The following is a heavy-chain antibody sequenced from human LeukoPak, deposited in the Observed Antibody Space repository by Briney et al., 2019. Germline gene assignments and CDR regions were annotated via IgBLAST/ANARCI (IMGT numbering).Heavy chain of an antibody. CDR3: ASLEVRAHYYYYYMDV. D-gene: IGHD3-10*01. V-gene: IGHV4-34*01. CDR2: INHSGST. J-gene: IGHJ6*03. CDR1: GGSFSGYY. Sequence: PSETLSLTCAVYGGSFSGYYWSWIRQPPGKELEWIGEINHSGSTNYNPSLKSRVTISVDTSKNQFSLKLSSVTAADTAVYYCASLEVRAHYYYYYMDVWGKGTTVTVPS.